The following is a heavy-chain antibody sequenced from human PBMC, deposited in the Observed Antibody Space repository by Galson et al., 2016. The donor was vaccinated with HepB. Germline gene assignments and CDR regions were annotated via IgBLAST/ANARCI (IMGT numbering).Heavy chain of an antibody. V-gene: IGHV3-23*01. D-gene: IGHD3-16*01. Sequence: SLSLSCAASGFSFSNSGMSWVRQAPGRGLAWVSGIPRSGDATHYADFVKGRFTISRDHSKNTLYLYMNNLTAGDTAIYYCGKHGGFDYWGQGALVTVSS. CDR3: GKHGGFDY. J-gene: IGHJ4*02. CDR2: IPRSGDAT. CDR1: GFSFSNSG.